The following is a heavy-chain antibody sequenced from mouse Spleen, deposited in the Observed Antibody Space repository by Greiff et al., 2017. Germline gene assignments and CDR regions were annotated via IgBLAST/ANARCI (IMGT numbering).Heavy chain of an antibody. CDR3: ARPGKGSFAY. J-gene: IGHJ3*01. D-gene: IGHD4-1*01. Sequence: QVQLQQSGAELVKPGASVKLSCKASGYTFTSYWMHWVKQRPGQGLEWIGMIHPNSGSTNYNEKFKSKATLTVDKSSSTAYMQLSSLTSEDSAVYYCARPGKGSFAYWGQGTLVTVSA. V-gene: IGHV1-64*01. CDR2: IHPNSGST. CDR1: GYTFTSYW.